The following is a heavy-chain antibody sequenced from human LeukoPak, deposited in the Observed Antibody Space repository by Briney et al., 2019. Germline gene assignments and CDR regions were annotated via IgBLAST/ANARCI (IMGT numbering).Heavy chain of an antibody. D-gene: IGHD6-19*01. V-gene: IGHV3-30-3*01. CDR1: GFTFSSYA. J-gene: IGHJ1*01. Sequence: PGRSLGLSCAASGFTFSSYAMHWVRQAPGKGLEWVAVISYDGSNKYYADSVKGRFTISRDNSKNTLYLQMNSLRAEDTAVYYCARDPPSEQWPPLQYFQHWGQGTLATVSS. CDR2: ISYDGSNK. CDR3: ARDPPSEQWPPLQYFQH.